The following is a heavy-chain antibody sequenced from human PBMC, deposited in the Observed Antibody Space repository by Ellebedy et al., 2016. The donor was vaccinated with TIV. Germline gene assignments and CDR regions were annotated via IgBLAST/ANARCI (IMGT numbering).Heavy chain of an antibody. V-gene: IGHV3-30*03. CDR2: ISVDGRAV. CDR1: GFTFSDSV. J-gene: IGHJ3*02. D-gene: IGHD6-19*01. Sequence: GESLKISXVGFGFTFSDSVMHWVRQDPGKGLDWVAGISVDGRAVHYPDSVKGRFTISRDNAQNTVYLQMNSLRLEDTAVYYCVRGWYSSGHCDVFAMWGQGTIVTVSP. CDR3: VRGWYSSGHCDVFAM.